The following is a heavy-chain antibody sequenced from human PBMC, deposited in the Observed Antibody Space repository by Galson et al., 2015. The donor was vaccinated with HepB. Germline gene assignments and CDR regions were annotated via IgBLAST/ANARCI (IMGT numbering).Heavy chain of an antibody. D-gene: IGHD3-22*01. J-gene: IGHJ4*02. V-gene: IGHV3-21*01. Sequence: SLRLSCAASGFTFSSHGMNWVRQVPGKGLEWVSSISSGGIYIYYTDSVKGRFTISQDNAKNSLYLQMNSLRVDDTAVYYCATMDFDRSGYWGQGTLVTVSS. CDR2: ISSGGIYI. CDR1: GFTFSSHG. CDR3: ATMDFDRSGY.